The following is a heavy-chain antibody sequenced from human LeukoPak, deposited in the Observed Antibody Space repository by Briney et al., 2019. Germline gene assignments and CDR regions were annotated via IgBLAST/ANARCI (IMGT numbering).Heavy chain of an antibody. Sequence: GGSLRLSCAASGFTFSNYWMSWVRQAPGKGLEWVANIKEDGSEQYYVDSVKGRLTISRDNAKKLLSLQITSLRAEDTAVYYCARGKTYSDYWGQGTLVTVSS. D-gene: IGHD2-21*01. V-gene: IGHV3-7*01. CDR1: GFTFSNYW. J-gene: IGHJ4*02. CDR3: ARGKTYSDY. CDR2: IKEDGSEQ.